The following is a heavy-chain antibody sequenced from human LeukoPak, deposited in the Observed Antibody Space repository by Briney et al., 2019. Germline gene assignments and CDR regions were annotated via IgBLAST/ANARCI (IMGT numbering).Heavy chain of an antibody. J-gene: IGHJ4*02. CDR3: AKESQTYYDIMTGYPNYYFDY. Sequence: GGSRRLSCAASKFTFSTSAMSWVRQAPGKGLEWVSAISGSGANTYYVDSVKGRFTISRDNSKNTLYLEMSSLRSDDTAVYYCAKESQTYYDIMTGYPNYYFDYWGQGTLVTVSS. V-gene: IGHV3-23*01. D-gene: IGHD3-9*01. CDR2: ISGSGANT. CDR1: KFTFSTSA.